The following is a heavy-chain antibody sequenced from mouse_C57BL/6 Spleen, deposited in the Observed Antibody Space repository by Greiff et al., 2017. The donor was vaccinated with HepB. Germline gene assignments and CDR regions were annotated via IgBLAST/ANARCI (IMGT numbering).Heavy chain of an antibody. D-gene: IGHD1-1*02. V-gene: IGHV1-50*01. CDR3: APYGGGFAY. CDR1: GYTFTSYW. J-gene: IGHJ3*01. CDR2: IDPSDSYT. Sequence: QVQLQQPGAELVKPGASVKLSCKASGYTFTSYWMQWVKQRPGQGLEWIGEIDPSDSYTNYNQNFKGKATLTVDTSSSAAYMQVSSLTSEDSAVYYCAPYGGGFAYWGQGTLVTVSA.